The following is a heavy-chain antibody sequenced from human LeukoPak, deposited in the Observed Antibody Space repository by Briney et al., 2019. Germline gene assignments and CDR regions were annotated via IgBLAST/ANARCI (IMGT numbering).Heavy chain of an antibody. V-gene: IGHV1-8*01. Sequence: GASVKVSCKASGYTFTSYDINWVRQATGQGLERMGWVNPNSGHTGFAQKFQGRVSMTSNTSISTAYMEVRSLRSEDTAVYYCARGAPGSSCSGGGCPYFDYWGQGTLVSVSS. CDR3: ARGAPGSSCSGGGCPYFDY. CDR1: GYTFTSYD. CDR2: VNPNSGHT. J-gene: IGHJ4*02. D-gene: IGHD2-15*01.